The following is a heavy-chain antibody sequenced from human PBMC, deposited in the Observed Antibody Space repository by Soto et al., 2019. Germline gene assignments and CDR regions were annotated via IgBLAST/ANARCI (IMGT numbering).Heavy chain of an antibody. V-gene: IGHV3-48*02. CDR3: AKVGTQTAHY. J-gene: IGHJ4*02. CDR1: GFTFSDYG. Sequence: EVHLVETGGGLVQPGGSLRLSCVVSGFTFSDYGMNWVRQAPGKGLEWVSYISYSSSPIYYADSVWGRFTIPRDNAKNSLNLQMNSLRDEDTAVYYCAKVGTQTAHYWGQGTLVTVSS. CDR2: ISYSSSPI.